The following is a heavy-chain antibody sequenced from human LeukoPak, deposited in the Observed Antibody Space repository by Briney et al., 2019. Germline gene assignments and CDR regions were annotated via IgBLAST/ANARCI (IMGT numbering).Heavy chain of an antibody. CDR2: ISYDGSNK. J-gene: IGHJ4*02. CDR3: AKDLDWNDGNYFDY. D-gene: IGHD1-1*01. CDR1: GFTFSSYG. V-gene: IGHV3-30*18. Sequence: GGSLRLSCAASGFTFSSYGMHWVRQAPGKGLEWVAVISYDGSNKYYADSVKGRFTISRDNSKNTLYLQMNSLRAEDTAVYYCAKDLDWNDGNYFDYWGQGTLVTVSS.